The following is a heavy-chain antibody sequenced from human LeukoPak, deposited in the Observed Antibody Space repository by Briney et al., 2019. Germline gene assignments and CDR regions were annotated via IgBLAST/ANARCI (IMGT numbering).Heavy chain of an antibody. CDR1: GFTFREFA. D-gene: IGHD1-1*01. Sequence: PGGSLRLSCTSSGFTFREFAVSWFRQAPGKGLGWIGFIRSSIYGGTPKAAASVKGRFIFSRDDSKGVAYLRMNSLKTDDTAVYYCSREWGNGNDLRPDSWGQGTLVTVSS. J-gene: IGHJ4*02. V-gene: IGHV3-49*03. CDR3: SREWGNGNDLRPDS. CDR2: IRSSIYGGTP.